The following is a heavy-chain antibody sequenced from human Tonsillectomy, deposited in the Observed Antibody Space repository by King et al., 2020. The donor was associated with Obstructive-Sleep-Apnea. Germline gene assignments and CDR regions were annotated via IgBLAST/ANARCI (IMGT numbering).Heavy chain of an antibody. D-gene: IGHD6-19*01. CDR2: IWYDGSNK. J-gene: IGHJ4*02. CDR3: ARGPPTDEYSSGWYVY. Sequence: QLVQSGGGVVQPGRSLRLSCAASGFTFSSYGMHWGRQAPGKGLEWVAVIWYDGSNKYYADSVKGRFTISRDNSKNTLYLQMNSLRAEDTAVYYCARGPPTDEYSSGWYVYWGQGTLVTVSS. V-gene: IGHV3-33*01. CDR1: GFTFSSYG.